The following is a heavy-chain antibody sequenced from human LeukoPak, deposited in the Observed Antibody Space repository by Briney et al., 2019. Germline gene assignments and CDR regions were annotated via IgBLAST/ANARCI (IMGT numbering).Heavy chain of an antibody. D-gene: IGHD6-19*01. CDR3: AREPIGGPSGWYSNWFDP. Sequence: ASVKVSCKASGYTFTGYYMHWVRQAPGQGLEWMGRINPNSGGTNYAQKFQGRVTTTRDTSISTAYMELSRLRSDDTAVYYCAREPIGGPSGWYSNWFDPWGQGTLVTVSS. CDR2: INPNSGGT. V-gene: IGHV1-2*06. CDR1: GYTFTGYY. J-gene: IGHJ5*02.